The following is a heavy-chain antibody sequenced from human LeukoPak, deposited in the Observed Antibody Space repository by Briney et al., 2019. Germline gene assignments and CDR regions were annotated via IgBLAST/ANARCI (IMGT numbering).Heavy chain of an antibody. CDR1: GYTFGAYY. Sequence: WASVKVSCKASGYTFGAYYMYWVRQAPGQGLEWMGWIRPNSGGTNYTQKFQGRVTMTRDTSISTAYMELSRLRSDDTAVYYCARDLEWLYPGGAFDIWGQGTMVTVSS. CDR2: IRPNSGGT. CDR3: ARDLEWLYPGGAFDI. J-gene: IGHJ3*02. V-gene: IGHV1-2*02. D-gene: IGHD3-3*01.